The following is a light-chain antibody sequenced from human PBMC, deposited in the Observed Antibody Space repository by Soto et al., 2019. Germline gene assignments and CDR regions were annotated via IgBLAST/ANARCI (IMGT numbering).Light chain of an antibody. CDR3: QQLITFPFT. Sequence: IQLTQSPSSLSASVGDRVTITCRASQGIKNLLAWYQHRPGKAPQVLIYGASTLQSGVPSRFSGSGSGTDFTLTISSLQPEDFATYFCQQLITFPFTFGPGTKLDIK. CDR2: GAS. V-gene: IGKV1-9*01. J-gene: IGKJ3*01. CDR1: QGIKNL.